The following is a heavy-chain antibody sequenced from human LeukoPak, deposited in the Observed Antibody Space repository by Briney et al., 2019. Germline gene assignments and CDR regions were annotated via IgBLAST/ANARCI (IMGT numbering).Heavy chain of an antibody. Sequence: SETLSLTCTVSGGTIRSRYWNWIRQPAGKGLEWIGRIYSSGYTNDNPFLKSRITMSVDMSKNQFSLRLNSVTAADTAVYYCARGEHSVDSWGQGMLVTVSS. J-gene: IGHJ4*02. CDR2: IYSSGYT. D-gene: IGHD1/OR15-1a*01. CDR3: ARGEHSVDS. CDR1: GGTIRSRY. V-gene: IGHV4-4*07.